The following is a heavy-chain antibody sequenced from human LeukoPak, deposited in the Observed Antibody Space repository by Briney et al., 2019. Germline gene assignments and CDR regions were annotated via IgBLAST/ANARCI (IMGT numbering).Heavy chain of an antibody. J-gene: IGHJ4*02. Sequence: AGGSLRLSCAASGFTFSSYGMSWVRQAPGKGLEWVSAISGSGGSTYYADSVKGRFTISRDNSKNTLYLQMNSLRAEDTAVYYCAKDRGSGYPPSDYWGQGTLVTVSS. CDR2: ISGSGGST. CDR3: AKDRGSGYPPSDY. D-gene: IGHD3-22*01. V-gene: IGHV3-23*01. CDR1: GFTFSSYG.